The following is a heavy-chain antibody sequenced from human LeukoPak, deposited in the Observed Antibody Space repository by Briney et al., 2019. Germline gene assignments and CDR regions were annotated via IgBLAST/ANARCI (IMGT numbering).Heavy chain of an antibody. CDR1: GGTFSSYA. CDR3: ARHFWSGYYRDY. V-gene: IGHV1-69*05. D-gene: IGHD3-3*02. CDR2: IIPIFGTA. Sequence: ASGKVSCKASGGTFSSYAISWVRQAPGQGLEWMGGIIPIFGTANYAQKFQGRVTITTDESTSKAYMELSSLRSEDTAVYYCARHFWSGYYRDYWGQGTLVTVSS. J-gene: IGHJ4*02.